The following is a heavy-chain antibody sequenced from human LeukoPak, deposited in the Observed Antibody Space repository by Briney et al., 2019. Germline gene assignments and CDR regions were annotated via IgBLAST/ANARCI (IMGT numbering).Heavy chain of an antibody. Sequence: GGSLRLSCAASGFIFTDYGFHWVRQTPGKGLEWVAAIWSDATNMYYGNSVKGRFFIQRDDFQNTVYLEMSSLRAEDTAVYYCAKDAQRGFDYSNSFQYWGQGSLVPVSS. CDR3: AKDAQRGFDYSNSFQY. CDR1: GFIFTDYG. V-gene: IGHV3-33*06. CDR2: IWSDATNM. J-gene: IGHJ4*02. D-gene: IGHD4-11*01.